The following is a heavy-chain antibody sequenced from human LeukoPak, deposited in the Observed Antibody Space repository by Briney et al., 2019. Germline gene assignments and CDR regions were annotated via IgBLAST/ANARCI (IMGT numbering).Heavy chain of an antibody. CDR1: GGSISSYY. D-gene: IGHD3-10*01. J-gene: IGHJ5*02. CDR3: ARHRLVRGVIITRWFDP. V-gene: IGHV4-59*01. Sequence: SETLSLTCTVSGGSISSYYWSWIRQPPGKGLEWIGYIYYSGSTNYNPSLKSRVTISVDTSKNQFSLKLSSVTAADTAVYYCARHRLVRGVIITRWFDPWGQGTLVTVSS. CDR2: IYYSGST.